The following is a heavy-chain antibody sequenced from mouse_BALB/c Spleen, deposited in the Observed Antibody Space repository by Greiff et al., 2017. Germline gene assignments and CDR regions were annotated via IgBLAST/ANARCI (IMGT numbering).Heavy chain of an antibody. CDR2: IDPANGNT. J-gene: IGHJ2*01. CDR3: ARGGLRFDY. Sequence: VQLQQSGAELVKPGASVKLSCTASGFNIKDPYMHWVKQRPEQGLEWIGRIDPANGNTKYDPKFQGKATITADTSSNTAYLQLSSLTSEDTAVYYCARGGLRFDYWGQGTTLTVSS. V-gene: IGHV14-3*02. CDR1: GFNIKDPY. D-gene: IGHD2-4*01.